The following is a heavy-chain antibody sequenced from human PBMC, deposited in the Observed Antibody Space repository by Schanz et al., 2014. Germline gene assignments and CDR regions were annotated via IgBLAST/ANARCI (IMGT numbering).Heavy chain of an antibody. CDR3: ARSRSGFYFDY. Sequence: VQLVESGGGLIQPGGSLRLSCAASGFGFSSYSMNWVRQAPGKGLEWVSYISGSSRTIYYADSVKGRFTMSRDNAKNSVFLQMNSLRAEDTAVYYCARSRSGFYFDYWGQGTLVTVSS. J-gene: IGHJ4*02. CDR1: GFGFSSYS. CDR2: ISGSSRTI. D-gene: IGHD1-26*01. V-gene: IGHV3-48*01.